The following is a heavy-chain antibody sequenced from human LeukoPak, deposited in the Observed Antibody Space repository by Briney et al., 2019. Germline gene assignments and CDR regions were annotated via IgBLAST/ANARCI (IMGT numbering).Heavy chain of an antibody. V-gene: IGHV4-59*12. D-gene: IGHD2-2*02. CDR2: IYYSGST. CDR3: ARGWGYCSSTSCYTTFDY. J-gene: IGHJ4*02. Sequence: SETLSLTCTVSGGSISSYYWSWIRQPPGKGLEWIGYIYYSGSTNYNPSLKSRVTISVDTSKNQFSLKLSSVTAADTAVYYCARGWGYCSSTSCYTTFDYWGQGTLVTVSS. CDR1: GGSISSYY.